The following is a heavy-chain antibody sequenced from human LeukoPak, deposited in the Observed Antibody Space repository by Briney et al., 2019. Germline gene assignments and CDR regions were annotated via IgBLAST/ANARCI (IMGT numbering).Heavy chain of an antibody. V-gene: IGHV4-59*01. D-gene: IGHD6-13*01. Sequence: SKTLSLTCTVSGGSISTYYWSWIRKPPGKGLEWIGYIYNSGSTNYNPSLKSRVTISVDTSKNQFSLKLSSVTAADTAVYYCARENSNSWYLDYWGQGTLVTVSS. J-gene: IGHJ4*02. CDR2: IYNSGST. CDR1: GGSISTYY. CDR3: ARENSNSWYLDY.